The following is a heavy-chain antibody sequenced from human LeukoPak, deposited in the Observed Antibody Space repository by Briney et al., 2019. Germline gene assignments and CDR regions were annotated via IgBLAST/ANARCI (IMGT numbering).Heavy chain of an antibody. Sequence: GRSLRLSCAASGFTFDDYAMPWVRQAPGKGLEWVSGISWNSGSIGYADSVKGRFTISRDNAKNSLYLQMNSPRAEDTALYYCAKLGYWGQGTLVTVSS. J-gene: IGHJ4*02. CDR1: GFTFDDYA. V-gene: IGHV3-9*01. CDR2: ISWNSGSI. CDR3: AKLGY.